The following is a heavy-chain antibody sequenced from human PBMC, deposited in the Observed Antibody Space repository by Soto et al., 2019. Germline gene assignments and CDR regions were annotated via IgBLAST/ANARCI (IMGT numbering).Heavy chain of an antibody. Sequence: GGSLRLCCAASGFTFSSYAMSWVRQAPGKGLEWVSAISGSGDTTHYAASVKGRFTISKDNSKNTLYLLMNSLRAEDTAIYYCAKSKDRSRHYYYYALEVWGQGPTVTVSS. CDR2: ISGSGDTT. J-gene: IGHJ6*02. D-gene: IGHD1-26*01. CDR3: AKSKDRSRHYYYYALEV. V-gene: IGHV3-23*01. CDR1: GFTFSSYA.